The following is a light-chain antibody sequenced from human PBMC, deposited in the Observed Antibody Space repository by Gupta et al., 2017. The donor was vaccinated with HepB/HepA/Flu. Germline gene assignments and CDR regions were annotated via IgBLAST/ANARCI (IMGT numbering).Light chain of an antibody. Sequence: QPVLTQPPSSSGTPGQRVTIYCSGSTFNIGADTVHWYRQLPGTAPKLLIYNNNQRPPGVPDRFSGSRSGASASLAISGLLAEDEAHYYCAGWDDSLNGWVFGGGIKLTVL. J-gene: IGLJ3*02. CDR1: TFNIGADT. V-gene: IGLV1-44*01. CDR2: NNN. CDR3: AGWDDSLNGWV.